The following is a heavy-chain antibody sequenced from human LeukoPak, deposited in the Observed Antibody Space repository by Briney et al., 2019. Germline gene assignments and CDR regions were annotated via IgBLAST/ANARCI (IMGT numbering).Heavy chain of an antibody. J-gene: IGHJ3*02. CDR3: ARDLEWLYPGGAFDI. Sequence: ASVKVSCKVSGYTLTELSMQWVRQAPGKGLEWMGGFDPEDGETIYAQQFQGRVTMTEDTSTDTAYMELSSLRSEDTAVYYCARDLEWLYPGGAFDIWGQGTMVTVSS. V-gene: IGHV1-24*01. CDR2: FDPEDGET. CDR1: GYTLTELS. D-gene: IGHD3-3*01.